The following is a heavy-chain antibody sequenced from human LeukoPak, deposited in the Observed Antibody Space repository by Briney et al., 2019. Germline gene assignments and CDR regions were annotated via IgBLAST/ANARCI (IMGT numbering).Heavy chain of an antibody. CDR1: GGSISSYY. CDR2: IYYSGST. CDR3: ARGIVVVPAAENWFDP. V-gene: IGHV4-59*12. D-gene: IGHD2-2*01. J-gene: IGHJ5*02. Sequence: PSETLSLTCTVSGGSISSYYWSWIRQPPGKGLEWIGYIYYSGSTNYNPSLKSRVTISVDTSKNQFSLKLSSVTAADTAVYYCARGIVVVPAAENWFDPWGQGTLVTVSS.